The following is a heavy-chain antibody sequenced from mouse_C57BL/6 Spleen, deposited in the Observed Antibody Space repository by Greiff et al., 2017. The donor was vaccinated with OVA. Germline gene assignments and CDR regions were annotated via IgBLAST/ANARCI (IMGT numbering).Heavy chain of an antibody. D-gene: IGHD2-4*01. CDR3: ARVRLRREFAY. V-gene: IGHV1-64*01. CDR1: GYTFTSYW. CDR2: IHPNSGST. J-gene: IGHJ3*01. Sequence: QVQLKQPGAELVKPGASVKLSCKASGYTFTSYWMHWVKQRPGQGLEWIGMIHPNSGSTNYNEKFKSKATLTVDKSSSTAYMQLSSLTSEDSAVYYCARVRLRREFAYWGQGTLVTVSA.